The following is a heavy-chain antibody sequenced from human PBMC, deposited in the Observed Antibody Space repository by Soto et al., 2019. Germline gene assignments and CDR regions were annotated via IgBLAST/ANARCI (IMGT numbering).Heavy chain of an antibody. CDR1: GYTFNIYG. V-gene: IGHV1-18*01. Sequence: GASVKVSCKTSGYTFNIYGINWVRQAPGQGLEWMGWIKTHNGNTKYAQTLQDRLIMTTDTSTSTAYMELRSLRSDDTAVYYCARDLDGSGSSYTEYWGQGTLVTVSS. CDR3: ARDLDGSGSSYTEY. CDR2: IKTHNGNT. J-gene: IGHJ4*02. D-gene: IGHD3-10*01.